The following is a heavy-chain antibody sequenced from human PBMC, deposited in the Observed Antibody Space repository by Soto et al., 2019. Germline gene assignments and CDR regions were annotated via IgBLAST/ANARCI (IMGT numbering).Heavy chain of an antibody. J-gene: IGHJ3*02. Sequence: QVQLVQSGAEVKKPGSSVKVSCKASGGTFSSYAISWVRQAPGQGLEWMGGIIPIFGTANYAQKFQGRVTITADESTSTAYMELSSLRSEDTAVYYCARAGETFGGVSVNGAFDIWGQGTMVTVSS. D-gene: IGHD3-16*02. CDR1: GGTFSSYA. CDR2: IIPIFGTA. V-gene: IGHV1-69*12. CDR3: ARAGETFGGVSVNGAFDI.